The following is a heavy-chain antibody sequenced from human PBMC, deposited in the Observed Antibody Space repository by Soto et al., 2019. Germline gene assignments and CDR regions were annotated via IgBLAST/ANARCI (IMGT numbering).Heavy chain of an antibody. CDR2: IIPIFGTA. D-gene: IGHD4-17*01. V-gene: IGHV1-69*13. CDR1: GGTFSSYA. Sequence: SSVKVSCKASGGTFSSYAISWVRQAPGQGLEWMGGIIPIFGTANYAQKFQGRVTITADESTGTAYMELSSLRSEDTAVYYCASSYGDYLFDYWGQGTLVTVSS. J-gene: IGHJ4*02. CDR3: ASSYGDYLFDY.